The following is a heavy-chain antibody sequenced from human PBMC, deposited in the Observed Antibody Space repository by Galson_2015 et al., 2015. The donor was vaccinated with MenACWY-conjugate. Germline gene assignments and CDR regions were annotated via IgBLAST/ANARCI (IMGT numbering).Heavy chain of an antibody. D-gene: IGHD5-18*01. CDR1: GGTFSSYA. Sequence: SVKVSCKASGGTFSSYAISWVRQAPGQGLEWMGRIIPILGIANYAQKFQGRVTITADKSTSTAYMELSSLRSEDTAVYYCAKTQGYSYGYYYYYGMDVWGQGTTVTVSS. J-gene: IGHJ6*02. V-gene: IGHV1-69*04. CDR2: IIPILGIA. CDR3: AKTQGYSYGYYYYYGMDV.